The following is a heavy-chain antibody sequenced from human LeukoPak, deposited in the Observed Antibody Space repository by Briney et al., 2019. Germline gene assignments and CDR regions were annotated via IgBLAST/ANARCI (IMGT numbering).Heavy chain of an antibody. CDR1: GGSISSYY. D-gene: IGHD3-22*01. CDR3: ARDRYYYDSSGKFDY. V-gene: IGHV4-4*07. CDR2: IYTSGST. J-gene: IGHJ4*02. Sequence: KPSETLSLTCTVSGGSISSYYWSWIRQPAGKGLEWIERIYTSGSTNYNPSLKSRVTMSVDTSRNQFSLKLSSVTAADTAVYYCARDRYYYDSSGKFDYWGQGTLVTVSS.